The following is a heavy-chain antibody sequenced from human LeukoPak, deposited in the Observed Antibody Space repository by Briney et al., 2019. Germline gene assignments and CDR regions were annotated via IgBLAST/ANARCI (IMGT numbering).Heavy chain of an antibody. CDR2: IYYSGST. Sequence: PSETLSLTCTVSGGSTSSSSYYWGWIRQPPGTGLEWIGSIYYSGSTYYNPSLKSRVTISVDTSKNQFSLKLSSVTAADTAVYYCAGKGTIFGVVFDYWGQGTLVTVSS. CDR3: AGKGTIFGVVFDY. D-gene: IGHD3-3*01. CDR1: GGSTSSSSYY. V-gene: IGHV4-39*01. J-gene: IGHJ4*02.